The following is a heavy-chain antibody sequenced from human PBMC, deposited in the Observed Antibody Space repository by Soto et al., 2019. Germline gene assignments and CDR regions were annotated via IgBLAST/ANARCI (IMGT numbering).Heavy chain of an antibody. CDR3: ARADYSIRGIDWFDP. J-gene: IGHJ5*02. V-gene: IGHV1-69*13. CDR1: GGTFSSYA. Sequence: SVKVSCKASGGTFSSYAISWVRQAPGQGLEWMGGIIPIFGTANYAQKFQGRVTITADESTSTAYMELSSLRSEDTAVYYCARADYSIRGIDWFDPWGQGTLVTVSS. D-gene: IGHD4-4*01. CDR2: IIPIFGTA.